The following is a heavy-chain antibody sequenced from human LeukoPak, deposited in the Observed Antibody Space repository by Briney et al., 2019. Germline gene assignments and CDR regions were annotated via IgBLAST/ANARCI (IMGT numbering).Heavy chain of an antibody. Sequence: GESLKISCQGSGENFNRHWIGWVRQMPGKGLEWMGIIYLGDSDTSYSPSFQGQITISADKSISTAYLQWSSLKASDTAIYYCARHSSYTSGWPLDYWGQGTLVTVSS. J-gene: IGHJ4*02. D-gene: IGHD6-19*01. CDR1: GENFNRHW. CDR2: IYLGDSDT. CDR3: ARHSSYTSGWPLDY. V-gene: IGHV5-51*01.